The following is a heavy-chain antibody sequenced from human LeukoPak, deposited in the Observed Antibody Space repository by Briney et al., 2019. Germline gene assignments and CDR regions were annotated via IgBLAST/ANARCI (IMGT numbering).Heavy chain of an antibody. Sequence: GGSLRLSCAVSGITLSNYGMSWVRQAPGKGLEWVAGISDSGGRTNYADSVKGRFTISRDNPKNTLYLQTNSLRAEDTAVYFCAKRGVVIRVILVGFHKEAYYFDSWGQGALVTVSP. CDR3: AKRGVVIRVILVGFHKEAYYFDS. V-gene: IGHV3-23*01. D-gene: IGHD3-22*01. CDR2: ISDSGGRT. J-gene: IGHJ4*02. CDR1: GITLSNYG.